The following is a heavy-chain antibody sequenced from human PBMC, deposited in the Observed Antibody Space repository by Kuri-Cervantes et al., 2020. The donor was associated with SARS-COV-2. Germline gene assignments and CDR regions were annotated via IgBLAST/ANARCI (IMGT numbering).Heavy chain of an antibody. CDR1: GYTFIYSH. Sequence: GGSLRLSCAASGYTFIYSHMSWIRQAPGKGLEWVSYISSDSSHTNNAESVKGRFTISRDNAKNSLYLQMNSLRAEDTAVYYCARLVFVDAFDIWGLGTMVTVSS. D-gene: IGHD2-2*01. V-gene: IGHV3-11*06. J-gene: IGHJ3*02. CDR3: ARLVFVDAFDI. CDR2: ISSDSSHT.